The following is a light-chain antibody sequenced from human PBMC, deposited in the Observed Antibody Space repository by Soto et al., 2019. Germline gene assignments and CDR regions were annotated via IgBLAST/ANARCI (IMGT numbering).Light chain of an antibody. CDR2: EVS. V-gene: IGLV2-14*01. CDR3: ISYTSNSLYV. CDR1: SSDVGAYNY. J-gene: IGLJ1*01. Sequence: QSAKTHPASVSWSPGHSITISCTGASSDVGAYNYVSWYQQHPGKAPKLMIFEVSHRPSGVSTRFSGSKSGNTASLTISGLQAEEEADYYCISYTSNSLYVFGTGTKVTXL.